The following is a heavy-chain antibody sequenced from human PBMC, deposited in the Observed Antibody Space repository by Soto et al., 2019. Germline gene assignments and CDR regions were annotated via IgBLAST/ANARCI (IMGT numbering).Heavy chain of an antibody. CDR2: INVYNGNT. CDR3: AAKPYNWNIWMVY. CDR1: GYTFTNYG. J-gene: IGHJ4*02. V-gene: IGHV1-18*01. D-gene: IGHD1-1*01. Sequence: AASVKVSCKASGYTFTNYGISWVRQAPGQGLEWMGWINVYNGNTKYAQKVQGRVTMSVDKSNNLFSLSLRSVTAADTAVYYCAAKPYNWNIWMVYWGPGSMVTVSS.